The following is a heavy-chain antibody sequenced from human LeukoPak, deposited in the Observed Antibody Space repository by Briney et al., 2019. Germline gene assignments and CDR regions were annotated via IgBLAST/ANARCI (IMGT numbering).Heavy chain of an antibody. V-gene: IGHV4-30-4*01. Sequence: SETLSLTCTVSGGSINSGDYYWSCLRQPPGKGLEWIGYFYYSDSTYYHPSLKSRATISVDTSKNQFSLKLSSVTAADTAVYYRARDYDGDNAFDPWGPGTLVTVSS. CDR1: GGSINSGDYY. CDR2: FYYSDST. D-gene: IGHD4-23*01. CDR3: ARDYDGDNAFDP. J-gene: IGHJ5*02.